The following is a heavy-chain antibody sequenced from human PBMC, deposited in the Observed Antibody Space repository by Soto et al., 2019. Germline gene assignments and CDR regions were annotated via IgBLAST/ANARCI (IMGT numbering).Heavy chain of an antibody. D-gene: IGHD3-3*01. V-gene: IGHV1-3*01. CDR3: AMIFGVVIIPPTAIDYYGMDV. J-gene: IGHJ6*02. CDR2: INAGNGNT. CDR1: GYTFTSYA. Sequence: ASVKVSCKASGYTFTSYAMHWVRQAPGQRLEWMGWINAGNGNTKYSQKFQGRVTITRDTSASTAYMELSSLRSEDTAVYYCAMIFGVVIIPPTAIDYYGMDVWGQGTTVTVSS.